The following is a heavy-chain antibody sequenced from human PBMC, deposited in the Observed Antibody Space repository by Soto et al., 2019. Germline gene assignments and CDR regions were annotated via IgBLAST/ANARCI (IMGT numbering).Heavy chain of an antibody. Sequence: QVQLVESGGGVVQPGRSLRLSCAASGFTFSSYTLHWVRRAPGKGLEWVAVISNDGSNKYYADSVKGRFTISRDNSKNTLYLQMNSLRAEDTAVYYCAKDVVVGATTGLGDYYYYYGMDVWGQGTTVTVSS. CDR3: AKDVVVGATTGLGDYYYYYGMDV. V-gene: IGHV3-30-3*01. D-gene: IGHD1-26*01. CDR2: ISNDGSNK. J-gene: IGHJ6*02. CDR1: GFTFSSYT.